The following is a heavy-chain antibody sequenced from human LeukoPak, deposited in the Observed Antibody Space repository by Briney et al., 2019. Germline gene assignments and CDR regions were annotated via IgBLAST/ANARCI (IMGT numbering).Heavy chain of an antibody. V-gene: IGHV3-53*01. Sequence: PGESLRLSCAVSGFTVSSKYMSWVRQAPGKVLEWVSVIYSGGSTYYADSVKGRFTISRDNSKNTLYLQMNSLRAEDTAVYYCARDEDEPYSSREGYWGQGTLVTVSS. CDR2: IYSGGST. J-gene: IGHJ4*02. CDR1: GFTVSSKY. D-gene: IGHD6-13*01. CDR3: ARDEDEPYSSREGY.